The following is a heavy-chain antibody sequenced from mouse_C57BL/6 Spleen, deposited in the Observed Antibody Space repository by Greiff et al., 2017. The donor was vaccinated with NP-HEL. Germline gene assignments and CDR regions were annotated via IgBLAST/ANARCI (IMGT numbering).Heavy chain of an antibody. Sequence: VQLQQSGAELVMPGASVKLSCKASGYTFTSYWMHWVKQRPGQGLEWIGEIDPSDSYTNYNQKFKGKSTLTVDKSSSTAYMQLSSRTSEDSAVYDWARKGDGSSYEGDYWGQGTTLTVSS. V-gene: IGHV1-69*01. CDR1: GYTFTSYW. J-gene: IGHJ2*01. CDR3: ARKGDGSSYEGDY. D-gene: IGHD1-1*01. CDR2: IDPSDSYT.